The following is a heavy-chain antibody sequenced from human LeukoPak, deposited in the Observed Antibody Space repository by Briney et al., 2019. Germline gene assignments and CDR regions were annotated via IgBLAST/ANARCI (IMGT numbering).Heavy chain of an antibody. CDR2: INHSGST. J-gene: IGHJ6*03. V-gene: IGHV4-34*01. CDR3: ATDLRYDFWSGYPGSDYYYYMDV. CDR1: GGSFSGYY. Sequence: PSETLSLTCAVYGGSFSGYYWSWIRQPSGKGLEWIGEINHSGSTNYNPSLKSRVTISVDTSKNQFSLKLSSVTAADTAVYYCATDLRYDFWSGYPGSDYYYYMDVWGKGTTVTVSS. D-gene: IGHD3-3*01.